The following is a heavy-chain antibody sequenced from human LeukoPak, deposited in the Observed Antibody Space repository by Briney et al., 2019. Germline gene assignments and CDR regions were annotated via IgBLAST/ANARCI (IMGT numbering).Heavy chain of an antibody. CDR3: ARVGPYFDY. V-gene: IGHV1-69*06. CDR2: IIPIFGTA. Sequence: ASVTVSYKASGYTFTNYGISWVRQAPGQGLEWMGGIIPIFGTANYAQKFQGRVTITADKSTSTAYMELSSLRSEDTAVYYCARVGPYFDYWGQGTLVTVSS. J-gene: IGHJ4*02. CDR1: GYTFTNYG.